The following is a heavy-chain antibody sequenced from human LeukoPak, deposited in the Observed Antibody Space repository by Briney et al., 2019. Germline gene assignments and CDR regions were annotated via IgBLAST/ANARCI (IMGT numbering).Heavy chain of an antibody. J-gene: IGHJ5*01. CDR1: GGSISSIPYY. Sequence: SETLSPTFTISGGSISSIPYYWGWIRQPPGKGLEWIGSVYYPGSPYYSPSLKTRVTISVDTPKNQFSLKLSSVTAADTAVYFCVRSHLDGSGVDSWGQGTLVTVSS. V-gene: IGHV4-39*01. CDR3: VRSHLDGSGVDS. D-gene: IGHD5-24*01. CDR2: VYYPGSP.